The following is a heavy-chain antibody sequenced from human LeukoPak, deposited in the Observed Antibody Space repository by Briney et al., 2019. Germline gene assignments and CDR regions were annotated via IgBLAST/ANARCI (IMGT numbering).Heavy chain of an antibody. D-gene: IGHD2-15*01. Sequence: SSETLSLTCAVYGGSFSGYYWSWIRQPPGKGLEWIGEINHSGSTNYNPSLKSRVTISVDTSKNQISLKLSSVTAADTAVYYCARGGICSGGSCYRIFDYWGQGTLVTVSS. CDR3: ARGGICSGGSCYRIFDY. CDR1: GGSFSGYY. J-gene: IGHJ4*02. CDR2: INHSGST. V-gene: IGHV4-34*01.